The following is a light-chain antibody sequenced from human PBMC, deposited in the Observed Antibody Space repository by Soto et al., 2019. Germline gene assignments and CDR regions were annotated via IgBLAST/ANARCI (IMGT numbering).Light chain of an antibody. CDR3: QHYYNIPVS. CDR2: WAS. V-gene: IGKV4-1*01. Sequence: DIVLTQAPDSLSASLGERATINCESSQSLLYNSNNKTYLAWYQQKPGQPPRLLIYWASTRQSGVPERFSGSGTGTDFTLTINSLQAEDVAVYYCQHYYNIPVSFGPGTKVAIK. CDR1: QSLLYNSNNKTY. J-gene: IGKJ3*01.